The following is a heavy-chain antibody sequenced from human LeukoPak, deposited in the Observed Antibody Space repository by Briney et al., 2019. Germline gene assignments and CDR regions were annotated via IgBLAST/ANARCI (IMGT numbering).Heavy chain of an antibody. CDR3: ARVRAMGHFDY. CDR1: GGTFSSYA. V-gene: IGHV1-69*04. J-gene: IGHJ4*02. D-gene: IGHD5-24*01. CDR2: IVPILGIA. Sequence: SVKVSCKASGGTFSSYAISWVRQAPGQGLEWMGRIVPILGIANYAQKFQGRVTITADKPTSTAYMELSSLRSEDTAVYYCARVRAMGHFDYWGQGTLVTVSS.